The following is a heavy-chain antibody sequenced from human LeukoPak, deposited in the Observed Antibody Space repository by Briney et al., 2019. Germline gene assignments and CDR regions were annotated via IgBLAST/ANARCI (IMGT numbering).Heavy chain of an antibody. CDR2: ISGDGVST. CDR3: ARESGKFDY. Sequence: GGSLRLSCVASGLPIGDFSMHWVRQAPGKGLEWVSLISGDGVSTFYADSVKGRFSISRDNSKNSLSLEMNSLRTEDTAMYYCARESGKFDYWGQGTLVAVSS. J-gene: IGHJ4*02. CDR1: GLPIGDFS. V-gene: IGHV3-43*02.